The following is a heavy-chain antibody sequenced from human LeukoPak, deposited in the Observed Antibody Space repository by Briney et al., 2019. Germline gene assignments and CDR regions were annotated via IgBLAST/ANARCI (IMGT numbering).Heavy chain of an antibody. Sequence: SETLSLTCTVSGGSISSSSYYWGWIRQPPGKGLEWIGSIYYSGSTYYNPSLKSRVTISVDTSKNQLSLKLPSVTAADTAVYYCARGPVGLLGSHDAFDIWGQGTMVTVSS. CDR1: GGSISSSSYY. J-gene: IGHJ3*02. CDR2: IYYSGST. D-gene: IGHD7-27*01. CDR3: ARGPVGLLGSHDAFDI. V-gene: IGHV4-39*07.